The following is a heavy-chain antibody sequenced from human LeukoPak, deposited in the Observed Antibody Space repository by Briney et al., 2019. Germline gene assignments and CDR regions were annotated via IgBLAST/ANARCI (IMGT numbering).Heavy chain of an antibody. V-gene: IGHV4-34*01. CDR3: ASTPFNYDYTWGSYRYRRAFDI. CDR2: INHSGST. CDR1: GGSFSGYY. J-gene: IGHJ3*02. D-gene: IGHD3-16*02. Sequence: PSETLSLTCAVYGGSFSGYYWSWIRQPPGKGLEWIGEINHSGSTNYNPSLKSRVTISVDTSKNQFSLKLSSVTAADTAVYYCASTPFNYDYTWGSYRYRRAFDIWGQGTMVTVSS.